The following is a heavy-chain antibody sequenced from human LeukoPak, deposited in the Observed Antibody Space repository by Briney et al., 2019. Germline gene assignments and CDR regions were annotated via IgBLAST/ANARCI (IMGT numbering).Heavy chain of an antibody. V-gene: IGHV1-2*02. D-gene: IGHD2-15*01. J-gene: IGHJ6*02. CDR2: INPNSGGT. Sequence: ASVKVSCKASGYTFTGYYMHWVRQAPGQGLEWMGWINPNSGGTNYAQKFQGRVTMTRDTSISTAYMELSRLRSDDTAVYYCARELDCSGGSCYYYYYYGMDVWAKGPRSPSP. CDR3: ARELDCSGGSCYYYYYYGMDV. CDR1: GYTFTGYY.